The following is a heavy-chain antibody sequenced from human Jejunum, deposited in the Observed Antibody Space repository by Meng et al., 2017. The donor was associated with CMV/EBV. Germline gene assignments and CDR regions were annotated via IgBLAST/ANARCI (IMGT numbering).Heavy chain of an antibody. V-gene: IGHV3-64*01. CDR2: ISQNGGTT. CDR1: GITFSSYA. D-gene: IGHD3-10*01. CDR3: AAYGPGSYSVDY. J-gene: IGHJ4*02. Sequence: CVVSGITFSSYAMHWVRQAPGKGLEYVSSISQNGGTTNYAKSVEGRFTISRDSSKNTLYLQMGSLRPDDMAVYYCAAYGPGSYSVDYWGQGTLVTVSS.